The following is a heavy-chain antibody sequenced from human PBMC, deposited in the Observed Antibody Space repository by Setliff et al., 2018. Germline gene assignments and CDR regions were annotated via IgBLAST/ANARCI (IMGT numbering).Heavy chain of an antibody. CDR2: ISSSSSTI. V-gene: IGHV3-48*01. CDR3: ARDPYYYGSSGYLTFDY. Sequence: GGSLRLSCAASGFTFSSYSMNWVRQAPGKGLEWVSYISSSSSTIYYADSVKGRFTISRDNAKNSLYLQMNSLRAEDTAVYYCARDPYYYGSSGYLTFDYWGQGTLVTVSS. D-gene: IGHD3-22*01. J-gene: IGHJ4*02. CDR1: GFTFSSYS.